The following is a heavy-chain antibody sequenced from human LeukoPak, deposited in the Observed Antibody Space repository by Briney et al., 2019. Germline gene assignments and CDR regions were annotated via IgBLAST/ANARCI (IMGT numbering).Heavy chain of an antibody. J-gene: IGHJ4*02. CDR3: ARGWELQPVDY. CDR2: INPSGGST. Sequence: ASVKVSCKASGYTFTSHDINWVRQAPGQGLEWMGIINPSGGSTSYAQKFQGRVTMTRDMSTSTVYMELSSLRSEDTAVYYCARGWELQPVDYWGQGTLVTVSS. D-gene: IGHD1-26*01. V-gene: IGHV1-46*01. CDR1: GYTFTSHD.